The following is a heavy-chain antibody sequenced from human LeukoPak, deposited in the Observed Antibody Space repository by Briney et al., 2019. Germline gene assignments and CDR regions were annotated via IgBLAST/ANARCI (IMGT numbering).Heavy chain of an antibody. Sequence: GGSLRLSCAASGFTISSSAMSWVRQAPGKGLEWVSGIGGSGTTYYADSVKGRFTISRDNSKNTLYLQMNSLRAEDTAVYYCAKDGGGVLLWFGEYDYWGQGTLVTVSS. CDR3: AKDGGGVLLWFGEYDY. V-gene: IGHV3-23*01. CDR1: GFTISSSA. D-gene: IGHD3-10*01. J-gene: IGHJ4*02. CDR2: IGGSGTT.